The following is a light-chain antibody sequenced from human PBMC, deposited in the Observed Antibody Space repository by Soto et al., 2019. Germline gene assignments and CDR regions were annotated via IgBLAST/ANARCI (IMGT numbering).Light chain of an antibody. Sequence: QSAPTQPASVSGSPGQSITISCTGTNSDVGAYKYVSWFQHHPGKAPKVIIYDVNSRPSGVSNRFSGSKSGSTASLTISGLQADDEADYYCISYRTDSTWVLGGGTKLTVL. J-gene: IGLJ3*02. CDR3: ISYRTDSTWV. CDR2: DVN. CDR1: NSDVGAYKY. V-gene: IGLV2-14*03.